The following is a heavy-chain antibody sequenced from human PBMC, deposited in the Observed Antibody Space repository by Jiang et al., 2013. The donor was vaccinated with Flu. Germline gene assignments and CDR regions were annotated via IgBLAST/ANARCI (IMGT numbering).Heavy chain of an antibody. CDR2: VIPIFGKV. CDR1: GDYFSSYA. Sequence: GAEVKKPGSSVRVSCTASGDYFSSYAVSWVRLAPGQGLEWMGGVIPIFGKVDYAQRFQDRVTFTAADESTGTAYMELSSLTSEDTAVYYCARGVGGYSYGYILSWGQGTLVTVSS. CDR3: ARGVGGYSYGYILS. D-gene: IGHD5-18*01. J-gene: IGHJ5*02. V-gene: IGHV1-69*01.